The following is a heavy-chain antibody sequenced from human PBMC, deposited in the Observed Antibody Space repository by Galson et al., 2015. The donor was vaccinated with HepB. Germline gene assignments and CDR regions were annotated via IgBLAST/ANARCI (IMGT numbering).Heavy chain of an antibody. J-gene: IGHJ4*02. Sequence: SLRLSCAASGFTFSDHYMDWVRQAPGKGLEWVGRTRKKANSYTTEYAASVKGRFTISRDDSMNSLYLLMNSLKTDDTAVYYCARVGGNCLLDYWGQGTLVTVSS. D-gene: IGHD4-23*01. CDR1: GFTFSDHY. V-gene: IGHV3-72*01. CDR2: TRKKANSYTT. CDR3: ARVGGNCLLDY.